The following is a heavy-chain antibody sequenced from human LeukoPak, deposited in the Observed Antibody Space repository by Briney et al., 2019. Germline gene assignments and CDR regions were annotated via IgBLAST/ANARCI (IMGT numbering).Heavy chain of an antibody. CDR3: ARDLVGTVAAAGTPFFDY. J-gene: IGHJ4*02. D-gene: IGHD6-13*01. Sequence: GGSLRLSYAASGFTFSSYSMNWVRQAPGKGLEWVSYISSSSSTIYYADSVKGRFTISRDNAKNSLYLQMNSLRAEDTAVYYCARDLVGTVAAAGTPFFDYWGQGTLVTVSS. CDR1: GFTFSSYS. CDR2: ISSSSSTI. V-gene: IGHV3-48*04.